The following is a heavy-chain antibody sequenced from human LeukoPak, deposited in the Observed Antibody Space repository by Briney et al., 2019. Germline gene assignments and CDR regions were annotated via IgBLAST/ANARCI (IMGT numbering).Heavy chain of an antibody. CDR3: AREGSSGWYEGRFFDY. D-gene: IGHD6-19*01. J-gene: IGHJ4*02. CDR2: ISYDGSNK. CDR1: GFTFSSYA. V-gene: IGHV3-30-3*01. Sequence: PGRSLRLSCAASGFTFSSYAMHWVRQAPGKGLEWVAVISYDGSNKYYADSVKGRFTISRDNSKNTLYLQMNSLRAEDTAVYYCAREGSSGWYEGRFFDYWGQGTLVTVSS.